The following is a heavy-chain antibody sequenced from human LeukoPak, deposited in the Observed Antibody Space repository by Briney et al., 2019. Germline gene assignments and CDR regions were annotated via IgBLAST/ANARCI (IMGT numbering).Heavy chain of an antibody. Sequence: PSETLSLTCAVYGGSFSGYFWSWIRQPPGKGLEWIGSIYYSGSTYYNPSLKSRVTISVDTSKNQFSLKLSSVTAAETAVYYCSSLTTVTQGNFDYWGQGTLVTVSS. V-gene: IGHV4-34*01. CDR1: GGSFSGYF. CDR3: SSLTTVTQGNFDY. D-gene: IGHD4-17*01. J-gene: IGHJ4*02. CDR2: IYYSGST.